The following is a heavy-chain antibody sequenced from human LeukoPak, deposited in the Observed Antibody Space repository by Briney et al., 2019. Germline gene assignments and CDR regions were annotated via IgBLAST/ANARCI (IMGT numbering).Heavy chain of an antibody. CDR3: ARNPPSWLDNPGFDY. CDR2: INHSGST. V-gene: IGHV4-34*01. D-gene: IGHD6-19*01. J-gene: IGHJ4*02. Sequence: PSETLSLTCAVYGGSFSGYYWSWIRQPPGKGLEWIGEINHSGSTNYNPSLKSRVTISVDTSKNQFSLKLSSVTAADTAVYYCARNPPSWLDNPGFDYWGQGTLVTVSS. CDR1: GGSFSGYY.